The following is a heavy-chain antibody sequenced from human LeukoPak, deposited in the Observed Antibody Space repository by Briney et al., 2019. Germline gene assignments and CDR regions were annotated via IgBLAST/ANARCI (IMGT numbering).Heavy chain of an antibody. CDR1: GGSVSSGSYY. Sequence: KSSETLSLTCTVSGGSVSSGSYYWSWIRQPPGKGLVWIGYIYYSGSTNYNPSLKSRVTISVDTSKNQFSLKLSSVTAADTAVYYCARTGYSSSWFDYWGQGTLVTVSS. V-gene: IGHV4-61*01. J-gene: IGHJ4*02. D-gene: IGHD6-13*01. CDR3: ARTGYSSSWFDY. CDR2: IYYSGST.